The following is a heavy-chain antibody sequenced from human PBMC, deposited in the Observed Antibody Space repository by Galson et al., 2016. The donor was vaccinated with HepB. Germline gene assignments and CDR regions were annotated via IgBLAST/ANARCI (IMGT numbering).Heavy chain of an antibody. CDR1: GFTFSTYG. CDR2: ISYDGSIT. V-gene: IGHV3-30*03. CDR3: ARDSGYNHFDY. J-gene: IGHJ4*02. Sequence: SLRLSCAASGFTFSTYGMHWVRQAPGKGLEWVAAISYDGSITFYPDSVKGRFTISRDNSKNMLYLEMNNLRDEDTAVYYCARDSGYNHFDYWGQGTLVTVSS. D-gene: IGHD1-1*01.